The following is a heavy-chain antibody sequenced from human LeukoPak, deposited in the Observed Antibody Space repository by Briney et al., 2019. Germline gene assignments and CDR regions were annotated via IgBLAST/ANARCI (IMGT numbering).Heavy chain of an antibody. J-gene: IGHJ4*02. CDR1: GGSISSYY. CDR2: IYYSGST. V-gene: IGHV4-59*01. D-gene: IGHD6-13*01. Sequence: PSETLSLTCTVSGGSISSYYWSWIRQTPGKGLEWIGYIYYSGSTNYNPSLKSRVTISVDTSKNQFSLKLSSVTAADTAVYYCARAPRGSWLDYWGQGTLVTVSS. CDR3: ARAPRGSWLDY.